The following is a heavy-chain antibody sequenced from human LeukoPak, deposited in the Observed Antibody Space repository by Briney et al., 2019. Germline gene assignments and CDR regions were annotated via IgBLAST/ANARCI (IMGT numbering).Heavy chain of an antibody. CDR1: GGTFSSYA. Sequence: ASVKVSCKASGGTFSSYAISWVRQAPGQGLEWMGGIIPIFGTANYAQKFQGRVTITTDESTSTAYMELSSLRSEDTAVYYCARAYHCSSTSCSQGAFDPWGQGTLVTVSS. V-gene: IGHV1-69*05. J-gene: IGHJ5*02. CDR2: IIPIFGTA. D-gene: IGHD2-2*01. CDR3: ARAYHCSSTSCSQGAFDP.